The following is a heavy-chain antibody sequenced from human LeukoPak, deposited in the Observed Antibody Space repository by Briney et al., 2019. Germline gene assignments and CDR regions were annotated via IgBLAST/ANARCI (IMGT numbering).Heavy chain of an antibody. D-gene: IGHD3-22*01. CDR3: AKDEDRSGYYPDY. V-gene: IGHV3-30*18. Sequence: PGRALRLSCAASGFTFSSKGMHWVGQAPGKGLEWVAVISYDGSNKYYADSVKGRFTISRDNSKNTLYLQMNSLRGEDTAVYYCAKDEDRSGYYPDYWGQGTLVTVSS. J-gene: IGHJ4*02. CDR2: ISYDGSNK. CDR1: GFTFSSKG.